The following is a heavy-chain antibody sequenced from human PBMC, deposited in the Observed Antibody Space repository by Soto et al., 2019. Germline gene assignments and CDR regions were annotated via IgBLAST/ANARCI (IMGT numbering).Heavy chain of an antibody. CDR3: ARWVPIHLGIDN. J-gene: IGHJ4*02. Sequence: SETLSLTCTVSGGSISSDYWSWVRQAPGKGLEWIGYIYYSGSTNYNPSLNSRVTISIYRSKNQFSLTLSSVTAADTAVYYCARWVPIHLGIDNWGQGTLVTVSS. CDR2: IYYSGST. D-gene: IGHD5-18*01. V-gene: IGHV4-59*01. CDR1: GGSISSDY.